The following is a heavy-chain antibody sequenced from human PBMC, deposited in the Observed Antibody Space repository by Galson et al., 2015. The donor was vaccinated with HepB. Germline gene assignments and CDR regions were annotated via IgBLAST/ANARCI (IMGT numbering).Heavy chain of an antibody. D-gene: IGHD4-17*01. CDR1: GFTFSSYA. CDR3: AKDHLSISDYGDYEDAFDI. CDR2: ISGSGGST. V-gene: IGHV3-23*01. J-gene: IGHJ3*02. Sequence: SLRLSCAASGFTFSSYAMSWVRQAPGKGLEWVSAISGSGGSTYYADSVKGRFTISRDNSENTLYLQMNSLRAEDTAVYYCAKDHLSISDYGDYEDAFDIWGQGTMVTVSS.